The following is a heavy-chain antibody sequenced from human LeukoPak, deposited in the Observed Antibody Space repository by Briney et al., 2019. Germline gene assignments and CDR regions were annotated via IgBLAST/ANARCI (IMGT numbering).Heavy chain of an antibody. D-gene: IGHD2-2*01. CDR2: INPNSGGT. V-gene: IGHV1-2*02. Sequence: GASVKVSCKASGYTFTGYYMHWVRQAPGQGLEWMGWINPNSGGTNYAQKFQGRVTMTRDTSISTAYMELSRLRSDDTAVYYCARELEAPAAMGYYYGMDVWGQGTTVTVSS. J-gene: IGHJ6*02. CDR3: ARELEAPAAMGYYYGMDV. CDR1: GYTFTGYY.